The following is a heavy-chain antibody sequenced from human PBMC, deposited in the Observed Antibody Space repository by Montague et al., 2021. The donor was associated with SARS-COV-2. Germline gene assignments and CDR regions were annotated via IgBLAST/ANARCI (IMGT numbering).Heavy chain of an antibody. CDR3: ARVGVGTMVRGVIPAYYYYGMVV. V-gene: IGHV4-61*02. Sequence: TLSLTCTVSGGSISSGSYYWSWIRQPAGKGLEWIGRIYTSGSTNYNPSLKSRVTISVDTSKNQFSLKLSSVTAADTAVYYCARVGVGTMVRGVIPAYYYYGMVVWGQGTTVTVFS. D-gene: IGHD3-10*01. CDR1: GGSISSGSYY. J-gene: IGHJ6*02. CDR2: IYTSGST.